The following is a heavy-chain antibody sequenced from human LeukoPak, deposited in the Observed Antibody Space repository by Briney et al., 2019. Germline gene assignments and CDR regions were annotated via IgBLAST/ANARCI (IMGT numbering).Heavy chain of an antibody. Sequence: KPSETLSLTCTVSGGSISSSSYYWGWIRQPPGKGLEWIGSIYYSGSTYYNPSLKSRITISVDTSKNQFSLKLSSVTAADTAVYYCATQDCSSTSCYSFDYWGQGTLVTVSS. CDR2: IYYSGST. J-gene: IGHJ4*02. V-gene: IGHV4-39*01. D-gene: IGHD2-2*01. CDR3: ATQDCSSTSCYSFDY. CDR1: GGSISSSSYY.